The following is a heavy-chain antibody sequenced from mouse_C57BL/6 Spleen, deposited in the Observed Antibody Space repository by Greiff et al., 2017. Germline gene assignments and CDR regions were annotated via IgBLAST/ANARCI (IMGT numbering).Heavy chain of an antibody. CDR3: ARHEGLTGGAMDY. D-gene: IGHD4-1*01. J-gene: IGHJ4*01. V-gene: IGHV1-62-2*01. Sequence: VQLQQSGAELVKPGASVKLSCQASCYPLPEYTIPRVKPRSGQGLEWIGWFYPGSGSIKYNEKFKDKATLTADKSSSTVYMELSRLTSEDSAVYFCARHEGLTGGAMDYWGQGTSVTVSS. CDR1: CYPLPEYT. CDR2: FYPGSGSI.